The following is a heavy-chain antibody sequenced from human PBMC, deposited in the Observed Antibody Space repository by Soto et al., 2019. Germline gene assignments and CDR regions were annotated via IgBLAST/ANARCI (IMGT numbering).Heavy chain of an antibody. V-gene: IGHV3-53*01. CDR2: IYSGGST. Sequence: PGGSLRLSCAASGFTVSSNYMSWVRQAPGKGLEWVSVIYSGGSTYYADSVKGRFTISRDNSKNTLYLQMNSLRAEDTAVYYCAKDPGSYPDSYYFDYWGQGTLVTVSS. J-gene: IGHJ4*02. CDR1: GFTVSSNY. CDR3: AKDPGSYPDSYYFDY. D-gene: IGHD1-26*01.